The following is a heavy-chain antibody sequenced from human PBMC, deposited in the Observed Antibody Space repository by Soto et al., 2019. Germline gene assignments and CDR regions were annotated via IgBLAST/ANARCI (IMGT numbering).Heavy chain of an antibody. CDR3: ARGGATIFGVIDS. D-gene: IGHD3-3*02. V-gene: IGHV1-46*01. CDR1: GYSFLSYY. J-gene: IGHJ4*02. CDR2: FLASGGNT. Sequence: ASVKVSCKXSGYSFLSYYIHWVRQAPGQGLEWMGRFLASGGNTFYAQRFRGRVSMTRDTSSTNTVSLELTSLTSDDTAVYYCARGGATIFGVIDSWGQGTRVTVSS.